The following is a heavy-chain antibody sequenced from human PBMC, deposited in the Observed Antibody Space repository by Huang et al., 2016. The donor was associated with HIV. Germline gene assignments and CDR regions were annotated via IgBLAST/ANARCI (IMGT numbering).Heavy chain of an antibody. CDR2: ISGSSTYI. Sequence: EVQLVESGRGLVRPGGSLTLSCAASGFTFSDYSMGWVRQAPGKGLEWVSHISGSSTYIYYVDSVKGRFAISRDNAKNLLFLQMNSLRAEDTALYYCARRYNWNYVAHGFDIWGQGTMVTVSS. D-gene: IGHD1-7*01. CDR1: GFTFSDYS. J-gene: IGHJ3*02. CDR3: ARRYNWNYVAHGFDI. V-gene: IGHV3-21*06.